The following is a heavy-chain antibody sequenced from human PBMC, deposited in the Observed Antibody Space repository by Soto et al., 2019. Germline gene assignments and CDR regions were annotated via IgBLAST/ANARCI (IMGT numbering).Heavy chain of an antibody. J-gene: IGHJ4*02. V-gene: IGHV3-30*03. CDR3: ATDSPPY. Sequence: PGGSLRLSCAASGFTFSSYGMHWVRQAPGKGLEWVAVISYDGSNEYYADSVKGRFTISRDNSKNTLYLQMNSLRAEDTAVYYCATDSPPYWGQGTLVTVSS. CDR1: GFTFSSYG. CDR2: ISYDGSNE.